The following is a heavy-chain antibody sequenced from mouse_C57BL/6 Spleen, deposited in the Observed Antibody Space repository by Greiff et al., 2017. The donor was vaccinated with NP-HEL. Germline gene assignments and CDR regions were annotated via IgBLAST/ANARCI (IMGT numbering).Heavy chain of an antibody. CDR1: GYTFTSYW. D-gene: IGHD1-1*01. J-gene: IGHJ1*03. CDR3: ARGDYGSSYGYFDV. V-gene: IGHV1-53*01. Sequence: QVQLQQPGTELVKPGASVKLSCKASGYTFTSYWMHWVKQRPGQGLEWIGNINPSNGGTNYNEKFKSKATLTVDKSSSTAYMQLSSLTSEDAAVDYCARGDYGSSYGYFDVWGTGTTVTVSS. CDR2: INPSNGGT.